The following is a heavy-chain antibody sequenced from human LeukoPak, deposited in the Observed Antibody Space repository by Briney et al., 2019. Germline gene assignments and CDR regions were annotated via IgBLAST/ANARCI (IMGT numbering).Heavy chain of an antibody. J-gene: IGHJ4*02. CDR2: ISHSGTT. Sequence: PSETLSLTCAVSGYSISSSYYWGWIRQPPGKGLEWIGTISHSGTTFYNSSLQTRVTISLDTSRNHFSLNLTSMTAADTAVYYCATFFGVIDDPFDYWGQGTLVTVSS. CDR1: GYSISSSYY. CDR3: ATFFGVIDDPFDY. V-gene: IGHV4-38-2*01. D-gene: IGHD3-3*01.